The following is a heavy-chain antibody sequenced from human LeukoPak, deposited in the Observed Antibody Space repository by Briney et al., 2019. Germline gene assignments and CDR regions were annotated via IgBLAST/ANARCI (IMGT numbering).Heavy chain of an antibody. D-gene: IGHD3-22*01. CDR2: ISSSGGSA. J-gene: IGHJ4*02. Sequence: GGSLRLSCAASGFTFRDFAMTWVRQAPGKGLEWVSTISSSGGSAYYADSVKGRFTISRDNSANTLHVRMDNLRADDAAVYYCARDLVAIITMIVVETSGPTAWGQGTLVTVSS. CDR1: GFTFRDFA. V-gene: IGHV3-23*01. CDR3: ARDLVAIITMIVVETSGPTA.